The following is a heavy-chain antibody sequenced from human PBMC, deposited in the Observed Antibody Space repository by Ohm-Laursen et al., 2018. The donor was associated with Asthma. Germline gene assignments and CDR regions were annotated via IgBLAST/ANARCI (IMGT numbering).Heavy chain of an antibody. CDR3: ASWEPEERDWFDP. V-gene: IGHV4-59*01. D-gene: IGHD1-14*01. Sequence: SETLSLTCTLSGASFSTYYWGWIRQPPGKGLEWIGYIYSTGSTNYNPSLESRVTISIDTSTNQFSLKLSSVTAADTAVYCCASWEPEERDWFDPWGQGTLVTVSS. J-gene: IGHJ5*02. CDR2: IYSTGST. CDR1: GASFSTYY.